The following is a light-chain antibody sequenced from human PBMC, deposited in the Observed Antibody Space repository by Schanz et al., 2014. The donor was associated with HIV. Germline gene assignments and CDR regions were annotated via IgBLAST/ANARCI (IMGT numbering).Light chain of an antibody. V-gene: IGKV3-15*01. Sequence: EIVLTQSPGTLSLSLGERATLSCRASQSVSSYLAWYQQKPGQAPRLLIYGAFTRATGIPVRFSGSGSGTDFTLTISRLEPEDFAVYYCQQYNNWPRTFGQGTKVEVK. J-gene: IGKJ1*01. CDR3: QQYNNWPRT. CDR2: GAF. CDR1: QSVSSY.